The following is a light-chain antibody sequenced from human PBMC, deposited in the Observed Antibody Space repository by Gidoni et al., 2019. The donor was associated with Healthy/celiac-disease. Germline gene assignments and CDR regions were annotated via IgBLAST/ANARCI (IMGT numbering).Light chain of an antibody. Sequence: QSVLTQPPSASGTPGQRVTISCSGSRSNIGSNYVYWYQQLPGTAPKLLIYRNNQRPSGVPERFSGPKSGTSASLAISGLRSEDEADYYCAAWDDSLSGVVFGGGTKLTVL. CDR2: RNN. J-gene: IGLJ2*01. V-gene: IGLV1-47*01. CDR3: AAWDDSLSGVV. CDR1: RSNIGSNY.